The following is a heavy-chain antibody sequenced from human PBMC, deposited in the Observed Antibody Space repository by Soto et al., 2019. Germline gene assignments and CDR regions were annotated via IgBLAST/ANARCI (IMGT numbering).Heavy chain of an antibody. V-gene: IGHV4-31*03. J-gene: IGHJ4*02. Sequence: PSETLSLTCTVSGGSISSGGYYWSWIRQHPGKGLEWIGYIYYSGSTYYNPSLKSRVTISVDTSKNQFSLKLSSVTAADTAVYYCARDKQLAARGEYYFDYWGQGTLVTVSS. CDR2: IYYSGST. CDR1: GGSISSGGYY. D-gene: IGHD3-16*01. CDR3: ARDKQLAARGEYYFDY.